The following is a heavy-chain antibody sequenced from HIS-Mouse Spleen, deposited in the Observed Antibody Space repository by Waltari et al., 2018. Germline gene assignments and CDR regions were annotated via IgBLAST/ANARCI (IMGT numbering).Heavy chain of an antibody. D-gene: IGHD6-13*01. CDR1: GGSISSRSYS. CDR2: IDYSGST. CDR3: AREIPYSSSWYDWYFDL. V-gene: IGHV4-39*07. Sequence: QLQLQESGPGLVKPSETLSLTGTVPGGSISSRSYSWGWIRQPPGKGLEWIGSIDYSGSTYYNPSLKSRVTISVDTSKNQFSLKLSSVTAADTAVYYCAREIPYSSSWYDWYFDLWGRGTLVTVSS. J-gene: IGHJ2*01.